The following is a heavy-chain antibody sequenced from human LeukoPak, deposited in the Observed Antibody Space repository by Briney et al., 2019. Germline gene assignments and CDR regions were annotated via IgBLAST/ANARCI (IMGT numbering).Heavy chain of an antibody. V-gene: IGHV1-3*01. D-gene: IGHD2-15*01. J-gene: IGHJ6*03. CDR2: MNACNGNT. CDR3: ARGRGTSGSNRDFYYYYYMDV. CDR1: GYIFTDYA. Sequence: ASVKVSCKASGYIFTDYAIHWLRQAPGQRPEWMGWMNACNGNTKYSRKFQGRITLIRDTSAATAYMELSSLRHDDLAVYYCARGRGTSGSNRDFYYYYYMDVWGKGTTVTVSS.